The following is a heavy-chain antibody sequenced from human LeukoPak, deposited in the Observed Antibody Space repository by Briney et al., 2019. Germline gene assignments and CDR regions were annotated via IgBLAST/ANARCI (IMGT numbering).Heavy chain of an antibody. CDR3: ARVEMATSVFEY. Sequence: GGSLRLSCAASGFTVSGNYMSWVRQAPGKGLDCISVIYTGGKTYFADSVKGRFTISGDNSKNSLYLQMNSLRPEDTAVYYCARVEMATSVFEYWGQGTLVTVSS. J-gene: IGHJ4*02. CDR2: IYTGGKT. CDR1: GFTVSGNY. D-gene: IGHD5-24*01. V-gene: IGHV3-66*02.